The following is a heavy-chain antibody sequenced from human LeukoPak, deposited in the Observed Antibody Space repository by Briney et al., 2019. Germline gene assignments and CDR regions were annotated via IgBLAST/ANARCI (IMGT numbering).Heavy chain of an antibody. CDR3: ARGGYYDSSGPKPLDY. Sequence: PSETLSLTCTVSGGSISSGGYYWSWIRQHPGKGLEWIGYIYYSGSTYYNPSLKSRVTISVDTSKNQFSLKLSSVTAADTAVYYCARGGYYDSSGPKPLDYWGQGTLVTVSS. CDR2: IYYSGST. J-gene: IGHJ4*02. D-gene: IGHD3-22*01. CDR1: GGSISSGGYY. V-gene: IGHV4-31*03.